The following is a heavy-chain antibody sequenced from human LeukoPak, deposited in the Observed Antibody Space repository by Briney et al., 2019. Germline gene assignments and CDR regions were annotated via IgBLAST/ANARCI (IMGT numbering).Heavy chain of an antibody. CDR3: ARDAANGYDYYGMDV. J-gene: IGHJ6*02. Sequence: PGGSLRLSCAASGFTFSGYEMNWVRQAPGKGLEWVSYISSSGSTIYYADSVKGRFTISRDNAKNSLYLQMNSLRAEDTAVYYCARDAANGYDYYGMDVWGQGTTVTVSS. V-gene: IGHV3-48*03. CDR2: ISSSGSTI. D-gene: IGHD6-25*01. CDR1: GFTFSGYE.